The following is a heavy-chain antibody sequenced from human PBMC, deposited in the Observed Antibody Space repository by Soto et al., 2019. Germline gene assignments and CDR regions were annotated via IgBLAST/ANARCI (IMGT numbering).Heavy chain of an antibody. V-gene: IGHV4-39*01. CDR2: IYYIGST. D-gene: IGHD3-22*01. Sequence: QVQLQESGPGLVKPSETMSLSCTVSGDSITKISSSGDYWGWIRQAPGKGLEWIGSIYYIGSTFYNPSLKSRLTMAVDTSKNELSLKLISVTAADTAVYYCARHPRDYEDSSGYFDYWGRGTLVTVSS. CDR3: ARHPRDYEDSSGYFDY. J-gene: IGHJ4*02. CDR1: GDSITKISSSGDY.